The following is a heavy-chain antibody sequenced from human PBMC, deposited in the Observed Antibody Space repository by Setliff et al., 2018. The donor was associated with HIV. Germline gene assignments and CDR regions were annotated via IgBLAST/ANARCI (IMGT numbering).Heavy chain of an antibody. Sequence: GGSLRLSCAASEFAFSNYWMSWVRQAPGKGLEWVANIKPDGSERYYIDSVKGRFTISRDNARNSVYLQMNSLRAEDTAVYYCAGSRGYFVQADWGQGALVTVSS. V-gene: IGHV3-7*01. J-gene: IGHJ4*02. CDR2: IKPDGSER. CDR1: EFAFSNYW. D-gene: IGHD3-22*01. CDR3: AGSRGYFVQAD.